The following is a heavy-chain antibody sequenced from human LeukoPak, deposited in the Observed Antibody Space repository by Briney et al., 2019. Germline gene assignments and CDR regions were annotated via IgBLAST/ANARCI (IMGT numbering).Heavy chain of an antibody. CDR2: ITGGGDTA. J-gene: IGHJ4*02. D-gene: IGHD3-22*01. V-gene: IGHV3-23*01. Sequence: GGSLRLSCAASGFTFSSYSMDWVRQTPGKGLEWVSSITGGGDTADYADSVKGRFTISRDNSKNTLYLQMNSLRVEDTAVYSCARAYGSSGYYQLPIDYWGQGTLVTVSS. CDR1: GFTFSSYS. CDR3: ARAYGSSGYYQLPIDY.